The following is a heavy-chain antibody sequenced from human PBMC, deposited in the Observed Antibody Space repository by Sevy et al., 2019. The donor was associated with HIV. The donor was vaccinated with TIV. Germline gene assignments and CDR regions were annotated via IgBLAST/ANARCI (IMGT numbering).Heavy chain of an antibody. V-gene: IGHV4-59*01. J-gene: IGHJ4*02. D-gene: IGHD6-6*01. CDR2: IYYSGST. CDR3: ARGQYSSSRGAYYFDY. Sequence: SETLSLTCTVSGGSISSYYWSWIQQPPGKGLEWIGYIYYSGSTNYNPSLKSRVTISVDTSKNQFSLKLSSVTAADTAVYYCARGQYSSSRGAYYFDYWGQGTLVTVSS. CDR1: GGSISSYY.